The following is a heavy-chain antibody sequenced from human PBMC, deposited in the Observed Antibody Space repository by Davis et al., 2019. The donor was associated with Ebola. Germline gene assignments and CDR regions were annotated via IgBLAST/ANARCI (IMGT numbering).Heavy chain of an antibody. Sequence: PQSLSPTCPLSAPSLSRDSSWCSLRQPRAHGLRWSEESCHRGSTNYNPSLKRRVTISVDKSKNQFSLRLTSVTAADTAFYYCTGGYTTSWYDWFDPWGEGTLVSVAS. V-gene: IGHV4-4*03. CDR3: TGGYTTSWYDWFDP. J-gene: IGHJ5*02. CDR1: APSLSRDSS. D-gene: IGHD6-13*01. CDR2: SCHRGST.